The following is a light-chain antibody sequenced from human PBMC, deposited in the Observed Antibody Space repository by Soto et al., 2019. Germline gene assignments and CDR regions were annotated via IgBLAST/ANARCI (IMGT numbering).Light chain of an antibody. J-gene: IGKJ1*01. CDR1: QSVGGD. Sequence: EVVMTQSPATLSLSPGERVTLSCRASQSVGGDLAWYQQKPGQAPRLLIYGASSRATGIPDRFSGSGSATDFTLIISRLEPEDFAVYYCQQYGSSPRTFGQGTKVDI. CDR2: GAS. CDR3: QQYGSSPRT. V-gene: IGKV3-20*01.